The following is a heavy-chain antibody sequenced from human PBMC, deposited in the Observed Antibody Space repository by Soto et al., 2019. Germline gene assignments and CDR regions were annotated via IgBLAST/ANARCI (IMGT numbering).Heavy chain of an antibody. CDR2: IIPTFGRT. D-gene: IGHD3-10*02. CDR1: GDTFSSYG. V-gene: IGHV1-69*18. Sequence: QVQLVQSGAEVKKPGSSVKVSCKASGDTFSSYGISWVRQAPGQGLEWMGKIIPTFGRTNYAQKFQGRLTISEDDSTSTAYMELSSLVSEDTAVYYCARDPLSSFAMDVWGQGTTVTVSS. J-gene: IGHJ6*02. CDR3: ARDPLSSFAMDV.